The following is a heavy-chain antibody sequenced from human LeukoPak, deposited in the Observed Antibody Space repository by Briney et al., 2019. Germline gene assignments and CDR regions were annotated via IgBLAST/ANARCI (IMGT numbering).Heavy chain of an antibody. CDR3: TTEERVSSGYCSGGSCYIDY. CDR1: GITFSNAW. V-gene: IGHV3-15*01. D-gene: IGHD2-15*01. Sequence: GGSLRLSCAASGITFSNAWMNWVRQAPGKGLEWDGRIKSKTDGGTTDYAAPVKGRFTISRDDSKNTLYLQMNSLKTEDTAVYYCTTEERVSSGYCSGGSCYIDYWGQGTLVTVSS. CDR2: IKSKTDGGTT. J-gene: IGHJ4*02.